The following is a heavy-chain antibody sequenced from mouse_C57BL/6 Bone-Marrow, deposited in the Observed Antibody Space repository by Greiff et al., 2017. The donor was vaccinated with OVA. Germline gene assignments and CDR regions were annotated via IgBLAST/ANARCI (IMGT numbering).Heavy chain of an antibody. V-gene: IGHV1-66*01. CDR2: IYPGSGNT. Sequence: VQLQQSGPELVKPGASVKISCKASGYSFTSYYIHWVKQRPGQGLAWIGWIYPGSGNTKYNEKFKGKATLTADTSSSTAYMQLSSLTSEDSAVYYCARRWLFDYWGQGTTLTVSS. J-gene: IGHJ2*01. CDR3: ARRWLFDY. CDR1: GYSFTSYY. D-gene: IGHD1-1*02.